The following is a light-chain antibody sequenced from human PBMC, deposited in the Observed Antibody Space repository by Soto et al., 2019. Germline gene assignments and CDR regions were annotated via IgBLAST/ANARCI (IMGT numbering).Light chain of an antibody. CDR1: QGISSY. CDR2: AAS. V-gene: IGKV1-9*01. CDR3: HQLNTYPLT. J-gene: IGKJ4*01. Sequence: QLTQSPSSLSASVGDRVTITCRASQGISSYLAWYQQKPGKAPKLLIYAASTLQSGVPSRFSGSGSGTDFTLTISSLQPEDFGTYYCHQLNTYPLTFGGGTKVEIK.